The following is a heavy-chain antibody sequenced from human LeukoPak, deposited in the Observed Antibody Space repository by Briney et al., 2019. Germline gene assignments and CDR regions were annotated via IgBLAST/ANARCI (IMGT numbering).Heavy chain of an antibody. J-gene: IGHJ4*02. D-gene: IGHD7-27*01. CDR1: GYTFIDYF. V-gene: IGHV1-2*06. CDR2: LNPNNGYT. Sequence: ASVKVSCKPSGYTFIDYFIHWVRQAPGQGLEWMGRLNPNNGYTFYTEEFQGRVTMTSDTSISTAYMELSRLTSDDTALYYCARDLSSTSNWEFDYWGQGTLVTVSS. CDR3: ARDLSSTSNWEFDY.